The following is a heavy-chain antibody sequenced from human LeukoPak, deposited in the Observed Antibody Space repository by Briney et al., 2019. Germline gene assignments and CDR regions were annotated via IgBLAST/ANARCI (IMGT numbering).Heavy chain of an antibody. V-gene: IGHV4-39*01. Sequence: SETLSLTCTVSGGSISSSSYYWGWIRQPPGKGLEWIGSIYYSGSTYYNPSLKSRVTISVDTSKNQFSLKLSSVTAADTAVYYCARPTGQLWPNNWFDPWGQGTLVTVSS. J-gene: IGHJ5*02. CDR2: IYYSGST. D-gene: IGHD5-18*01. CDR3: ARPTGQLWPNNWFDP. CDR1: GGSISSSSYY.